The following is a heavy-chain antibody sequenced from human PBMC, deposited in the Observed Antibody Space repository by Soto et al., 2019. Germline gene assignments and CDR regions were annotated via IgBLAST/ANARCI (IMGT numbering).Heavy chain of an antibody. CDR3: ARDLPYCSSTSCWNWFDP. CDR2: INLNSGGT. Sequence: GASVKVSCKASGYTFTGYYMHWVRQAPGQGLEWMGWINLNSGGTNYAQKFQGWVTMTRDTSISTAYMELSRLRSDDTAVYYCARDLPYCSSTSCWNWFDPWXQGTLVTVSS. V-gene: IGHV1-2*04. CDR1: GYTFTGYY. J-gene: IGHJ5*02. D-gene: IGHD2-2*01.